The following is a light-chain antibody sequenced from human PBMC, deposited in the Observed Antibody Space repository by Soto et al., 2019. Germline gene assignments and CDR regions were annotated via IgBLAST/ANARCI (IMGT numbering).Light chain of an antibody. V-gene: IGKV1-5*03. CDR1: QSISTW. CDR3: HQYNADWT. Sequence: DIQMTQSPSTLSASVGDRVTITCRASQSISTWLAWYQQKPGKAPKLLIYKASSLQRGVPSRFSGSGSGTEFTLTISSLQPDDFATYYCHQYNADWTFGQGTKVEIK. CDR2: KAS. J-gene: IGKJ1*01.